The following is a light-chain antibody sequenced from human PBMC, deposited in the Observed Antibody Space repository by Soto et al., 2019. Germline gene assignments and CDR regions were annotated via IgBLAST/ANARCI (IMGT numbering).Light chain of an antibody. V-gene: IGLV2-11*01. CDR2: DVS. J-gene: IGLJ2*01. Sequence: QSALTQPRSVSRSPGQSVTISCTGTNSDVGGYNYVSWYQQHPGKAPKLMIYDVSKRPSGVPDRFSGSKSGNTASLTISGLQAEDEADYYCCSYAGSYILVFGGGTKLTVL. CDR3: CSYAGSYILV. CDR1: NSDVGGYNY.